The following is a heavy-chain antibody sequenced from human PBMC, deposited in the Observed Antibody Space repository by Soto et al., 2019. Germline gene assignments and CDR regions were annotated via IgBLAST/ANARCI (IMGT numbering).Heavy chain of an antibody. D-gene: IGHD2-2*01. Sequence: DSETSSGKGCGERFSSYWSTRVRQKTGKGLEWMGRIDPSDSYTNYSPSFQGPVTISADKSISTAYLQWSSLKASDTAMYYCAAPKQLSMGYYYGMDVWGQGTTVTVSS. CDR1: GERFSSYW. CDR3: AAPKQLSMGYYYGMDV. J-gene: IGHJ6*02. CDR2: IDPSDSYT. V-gene: IGHV5-10-1*01.